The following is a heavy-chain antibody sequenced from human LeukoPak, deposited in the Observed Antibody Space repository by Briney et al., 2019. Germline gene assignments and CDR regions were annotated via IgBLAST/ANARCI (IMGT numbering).Heavy chain of an antibody. J-gene: IGHJ5*02. D-gene: IGHD1-14*01. CDR3: ARQGSKPEDFWFDP. CDR1: GGSIISSTYY. Sequence: SETLSLTCTVSGGSIISSTYYWGWIRRPPGEGLEWIGSIYYSGSTYYNPSLKRRVTISVDTSKNQFSLKLSSVTAADTAVYYCARQGSKPEDFWFDPWGQGTLVTVSS. CDR2: IYYSGST. V-gene: IGHV4-39*01.